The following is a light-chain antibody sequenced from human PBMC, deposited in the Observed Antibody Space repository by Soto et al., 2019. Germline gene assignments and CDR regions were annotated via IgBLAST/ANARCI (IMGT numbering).Light chain of an antibody. CDR3: CSHAGTFTFV. V-gene: IGLV2-11*01. CDR2: DVT. J-gene: IGLJ1*01. CDR1: SSDVRTYNY. Sequence: QSALTQPRSVSGSPGESVTISCTGTSSDVRTYNYVSWYQQQPDKAPKLVIYDVTERPSGVPDRFSGSKSDNTAPLTISGLQAEDEADYYCCSHAGTFTFVFGTGTKVTVL.